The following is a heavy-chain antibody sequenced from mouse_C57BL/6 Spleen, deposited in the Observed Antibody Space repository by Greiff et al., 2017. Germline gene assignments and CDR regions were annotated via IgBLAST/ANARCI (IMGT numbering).Heavy chain of an antibody. J-gene: IGHJ4*01. V-gene: IGHV5-17*01. CDR2: ISSGSSTI. CDR1: GFTFSDYG. D-gene: IGHD1-1*01. Sequence: VQLKESGGGLVKPGGSLKLSCAASGFTFSDYGMHWVRQAPEKGLEWVAYISSGSSTIYYADTVKGRFTISRDNAKNTLCLQMTSLRSEDTAMYYCAGYYYGSRYYAMDYWGQGTSVTVSS. CDR3: AGYYYGSRYYAMDY.